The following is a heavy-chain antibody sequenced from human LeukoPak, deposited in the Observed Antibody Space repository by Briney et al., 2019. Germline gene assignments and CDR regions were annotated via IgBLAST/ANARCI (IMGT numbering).Heavy chain of an antibody. CDR3: ARDNTEWLPDY. Sequence: ASVKVSCKASGYTFTSYYMHWVRHAPGQGLEWMGIINPSGGSTSYAQKFQGRVTMTRDTSTSTVYMELSSLRSEDTAVYYCARDNTEWLPDYWGQGTLVTVSS. CDR1: GYTFTSYY. J-gene: IGHJ4*02. V-gene: IGHV1-46*01. CDR2: INPSGGST. D-gene: IGHD6-19*01.